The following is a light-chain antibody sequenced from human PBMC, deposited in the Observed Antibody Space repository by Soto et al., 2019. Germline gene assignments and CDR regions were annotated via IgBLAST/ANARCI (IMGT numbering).Light chain of an antibody. CDR2: GAS. CDR1: QSLSRN. CDR3: QHYNDWPPAFT. V-gene: IGKV3-15*01. Sequence: EILMTQSPATLSVSPGERATLSCRACQSLSRNLAWYQQKPGQAPRLLIYGASTRASGIPATFSGSGSGTEFTLPISSLQSEDFALYYCQHYNDWPPAFTFGPGTKVDL. J-gene: IGKJ3*01.